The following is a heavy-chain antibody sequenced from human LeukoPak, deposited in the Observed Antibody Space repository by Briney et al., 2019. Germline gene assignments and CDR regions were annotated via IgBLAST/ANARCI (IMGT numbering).Heavy chain of an antibody. Sequence: GGSLRLSCAASEFTFTNYALSWVRQAPGKGLEWVSTISATDGGTFYADSVRGRFTISRDNSKNTVYLQMNSLSADDTAIYYCAKAAILGVVLDAFDIWGQGTMVTVSS. J-gene: IGHJ3*02. CDR3: AKAAILGVVLDAFDI. V-gene: IGHV3-23*01. CDR1: EFTFTNYA. D-gene: IGHD3-3*01. CDR2: ISATDGGT.